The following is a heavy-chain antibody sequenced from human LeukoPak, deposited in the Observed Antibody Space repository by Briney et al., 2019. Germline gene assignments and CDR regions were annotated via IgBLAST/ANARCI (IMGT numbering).Heavy chain of an antibody. CDR1: GYTFTSYG. J-gene: IGHJ6*02. D-gene: IGHD3-10*01. CDR3: ASGYYYGSRGYYYGMDV. V-gene: IGHV1-18*01. CDR2: ISAYKGNT. Sequence: GASVKVSCKASGYTFTSYGISWVRQAPGQGLEWMGWISAYKGNTNYAQKLQGRVTMTTDTSTSTAYMELRSLRSDDTAVYYCASGYYYGSRGYYYGMDVWGQGTTVTVSS.